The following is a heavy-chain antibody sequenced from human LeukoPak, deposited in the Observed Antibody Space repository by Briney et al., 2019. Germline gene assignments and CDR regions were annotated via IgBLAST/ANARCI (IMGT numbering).Heavy chain of an antibody. CDR3: ASELYDFWSGGAFDI. CDR2: INTDGSSK. D-gene: IGHD3-3*01. Sequence: GGALRLSCAASGFTFSSYWMHWVRQAPGKGLVWVSRINTDGSSKSYADSVKGRFTISRDNAKNTLYLQMNSLRAEDTAVYYCASELYDFWSGGAFDIWGQGTMVTVSS. V-gene: IGHV3-74*01. CDR1: GFTFSSYW. J-gene: IGHJ3*02.